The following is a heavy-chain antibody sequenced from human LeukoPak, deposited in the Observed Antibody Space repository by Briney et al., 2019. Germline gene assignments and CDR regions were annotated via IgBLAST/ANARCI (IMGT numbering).Heavy chain of an antibody. CDR2: LTPNSGNA. CDR3: ARRKFLAWFDP. J-gene: IGHJ5*02. D-gene: IGHD1-7*01. Sequence: ASVKVSCKASGYMVTTYDIGGVRQATGQGGEWMGWLTPNSGNARYAQKFQRRVTISRNTSICTAYMELSSLRSDHTAIYYCARRKFLAWFDPWGQGTLVTVSS. V-gene: IGHV1-8*03. CDR1: GYMVTTYD.